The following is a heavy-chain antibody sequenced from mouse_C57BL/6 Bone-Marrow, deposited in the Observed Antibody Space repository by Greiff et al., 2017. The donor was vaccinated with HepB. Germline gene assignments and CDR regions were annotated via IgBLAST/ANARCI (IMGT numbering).Heavy chain of an antibody. Sequence: VQGVESGAELARPGASVKLSCKASGYTFTSYGISWVKQRTGQGLEWIGEIYPRSGNTYYNEKFKGKATLTADKSSSTAYMELRSLTSEDSAVYFCAREGYYYGSSPAWFAYWGQGTLVTVSA. CDR3: AREGYYYGSSPAWFAY. V-gene: IGHV1-81*01. CDR2: IYPRSGNT. D-gene: IGHD1-1*01. J-gene: IGHJ3*01. CDR1: GYTFTSYG.